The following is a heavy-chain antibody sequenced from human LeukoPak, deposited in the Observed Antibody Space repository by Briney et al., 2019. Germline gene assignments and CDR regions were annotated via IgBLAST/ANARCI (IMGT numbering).Heavy chain of an antibody. D-gene: IGHD3-10*01. CDR1: GFTFSSYA. J-gene: IGHJ4*02. V-gene: IGHV3-30-3*01. CDR2: ISYDGSNK. Sequence: GGSLRLSCAASGFTFSSYAMHWVRQAPGKGLEWVAVISYDGSNKYYADSVKGRFTISRDNSKNTLYLQMNSLRAEDTAVYYCARDRWFGELLFSYYFDYWGQGTLVSVSS. CDR3: ARDRWFGELLFSYYFDY.